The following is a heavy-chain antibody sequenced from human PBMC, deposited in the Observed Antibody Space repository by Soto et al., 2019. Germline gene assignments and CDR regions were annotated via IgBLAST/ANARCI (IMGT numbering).Heavy chain of an antibody. D-gene: IGHD5-12*01. CDR1: GGSISSSSYY. CDR2: IYYSGST. V-gene: IGHV4-39*01. CDR3: ARVSLVATIIPDY. Sequence: QLQLQESGPGLVKPSETLSLTCTVSGGSISSSSYYWGWIRQPPGKGLEWIGSIYYSGSTYYNPSLKSRVTISVDTSKNQFSLKLSSVTAADTAVYYCARVSLVATIIPDYWGQGTLVTVSS. J-gene: IGHJ4*02.